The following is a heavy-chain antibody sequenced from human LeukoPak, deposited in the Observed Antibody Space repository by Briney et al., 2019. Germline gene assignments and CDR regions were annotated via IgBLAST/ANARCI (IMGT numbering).Heavy chain of an antibody. V-gene: IGHV3-23*01. CDR3: AKATGDTAMGGGFDY. CDR1: GFTFTSYA. Sequence: PGGSLRLSCAASGFTFTSYAMSWVRQAPGKGLEWVSAITGSGDTTYYAASVKGRFTISRDNSKNTLYLQMNSLRAEDTAVYYCAKATGDTAMGGGFDYWGQGTLVTVSS. J-gene: IGHJ4*02. CDR2: ITGSGDTT. D-gene: IGHD5-18*01.